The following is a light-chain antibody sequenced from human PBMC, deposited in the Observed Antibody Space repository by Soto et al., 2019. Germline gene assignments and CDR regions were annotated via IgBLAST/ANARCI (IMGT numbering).Light chain of an antibody. CDR3: QQRSNSPPT. CDR1: QSVSSY. CDR2: DAS. J-gene: IGKJ1*01. Sequence: EIVLTQSPATLSLSPGERATHSCRASQSVSSYLAWYQQKPGQAPRLLIYDASNRATGIPARFSGSGSGTDFTLTISSLEPEDFAVYYSQQRSNSPPTLGQGTQVEIK. V-gene: IGKV3-11*01.